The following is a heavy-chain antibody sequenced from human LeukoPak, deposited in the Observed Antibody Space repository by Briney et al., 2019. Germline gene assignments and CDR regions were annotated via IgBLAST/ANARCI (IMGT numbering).Heavy chain of an antibody. CDR1: GFTFSDYY. CDR2: ISSSGSTI. Sequence: PGGSLRLSCAASGFTFSDYYMSWIRQAPGKGLEWVSYISSSGSTIYYADSVKGRFTISRDNAKNSLYLQMNSLRAEDTAVYYCASASGQWPFAEDFQHWGQGTLVTVSS. CDR3: ASASGQWPFAEDFQH. D-gene: IGHD6-19*01. J-gene: IGHJ1*01. V-gene: IGHV3-11*01.